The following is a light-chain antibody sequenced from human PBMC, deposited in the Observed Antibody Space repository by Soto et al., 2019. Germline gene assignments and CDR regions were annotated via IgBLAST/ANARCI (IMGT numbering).Light chain of an antibody. V-gene: IGLV3-25*03. J-gene: IGLJ1*01. Sequence: SYELTQPPSVSVSPGQTARITCSGDALPKQYVYWYQQKPGQAPLLVIYKDSERPSGIPERFSGSNSGTTVTLTISGVRAEDEADYYCQSADSSDTYVFGTGTKLTVL. CDR1: ALPKQY. CDR3: QSADSSDTYV. CDR2: KDS.